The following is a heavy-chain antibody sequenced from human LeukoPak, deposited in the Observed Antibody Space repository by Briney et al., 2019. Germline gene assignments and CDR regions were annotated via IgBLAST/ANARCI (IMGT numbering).Heavy chain of an antibody. Sequence: GGSLRLSCAASGFTFSSYSMNWVRQAPGKGLEWVSSISSSSSYIYYADSVKGRFTISRDNAKNSLYLQMNSLRAEDTAVYYCARSPYSEYYFDYWGQGTLVTVSS. CDR3: ARSPYSEYYFDY. CDR2: ISSSSSYI. CDR1: GFTFSSYS. J-gene: IGHJ4*02. V-gene: IGHV3-21*01. D-gene: IGHD6-13*01.